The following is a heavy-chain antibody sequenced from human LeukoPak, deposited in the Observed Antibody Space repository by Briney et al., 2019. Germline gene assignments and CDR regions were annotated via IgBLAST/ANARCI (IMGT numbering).Heavy chain of an antibody. J-gene: IGHJ4*02. CDR1: GYTFTGYY. V-gene: IGHV1-2*02. CDR3: ARGHHYYDSSGYYSLSDY. Sequence: ASVTVSCKASGYTFTGYYMHWVRQAPGQGLEWMGWINPNSGGTNYAQKFQGRVTMTRDTSISTAYMELSRLRSDDTAVYYCARGHHYYDSSGYYSLSDYWGQGTLVTVSS. D-gene: IGHD3-22*01. CDR2: INPNSGGT.